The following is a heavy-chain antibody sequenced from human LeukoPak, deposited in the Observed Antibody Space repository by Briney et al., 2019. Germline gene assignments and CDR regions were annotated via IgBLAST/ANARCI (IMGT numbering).Heavy chain of an antibody. CDR3: AKDLIRDVWFGES. Sequence: GGSLRLSCAASGFTFSDYGMHWVRQPPGKGLEWVAFIRYEGKEKFYADSVKGRFTISRDNFENTLYLEMNSLRPEDTAVYYCAKDLIRDVWFGESWGQGTLVTVSS. D-gene: IGHD3-10*01. J-gene: IGHJ5*02. CDR1: GFTFSDYG. V-gene: IGHV3-30*02. CDR2: IRYEGKEK.